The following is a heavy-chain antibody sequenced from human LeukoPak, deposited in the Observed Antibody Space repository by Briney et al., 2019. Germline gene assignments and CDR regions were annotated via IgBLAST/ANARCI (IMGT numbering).Heavy chain of an antibody. J-gene: IGHJ4*02. CDR1: GYTLSNHA. V-gene: IGHV1-18*04. D-gene: IGHD7-27*01. CDR3: ARDPGGTWGFDY. Sequence: GASVKVSCKGSGYTLSNHAFSWVRQAPGQGLEWMGWISADNGNTNYAQKFQDRISMATDTSTNTAYMELRSLKSDDTAVYYCARDPGGTWGFDYWGQGALVTVSP. CDR2: ISADNGNT.